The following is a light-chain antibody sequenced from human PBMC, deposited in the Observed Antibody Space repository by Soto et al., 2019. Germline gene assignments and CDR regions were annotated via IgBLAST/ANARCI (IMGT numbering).Light chain of an antibody. CDR3: QQYYSTPLT. Sequence: DIVMTQSPDSLAVSLGERATINCKSSQSVLYSSNNKNYLAWYQQKPGQPPKLLIYWASTRESGVPDRFSGSGSGTDFTLTISSLQAADLAVYYCQQYYSTPLTFGQGTKVEIK. CDR1: QSVLYSSNNKNY. J-gene: IGKJ1*01. V-gene: IGKV4-1*01. CDR2: WAS.